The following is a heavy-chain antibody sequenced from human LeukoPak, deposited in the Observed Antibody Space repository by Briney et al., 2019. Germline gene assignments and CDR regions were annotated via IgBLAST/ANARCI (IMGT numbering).Heavy chain of an antibody. CDR3: AKDIATGSGSYRAPPHDS. CDR2: ISGDGGST. V-gene: IGHV3-43*02. D-gene: IGHD3-10*01. Sequence: GGSLRLSCAASGFTFDDYAMHWVRQVPGKGLEWVSLISGDGGSTYSADSVKGRFTISRDNSKNSLYLQMNSLGTEDTALYYCAKDIATGSGSYRAPPHDSWGQGTLVTVSS. CDR1: GFTFDDYA. J-gene: IGHJ4*02.